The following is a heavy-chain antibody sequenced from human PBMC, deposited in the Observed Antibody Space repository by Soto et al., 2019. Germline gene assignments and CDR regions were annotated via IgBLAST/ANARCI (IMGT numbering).Heavy chain of an antibody. CDR2: MYNIGST. CDR1: GGSISRYY. J-gene: IGHJ5*02. CDR3: ARGRGYSYGLDP. V-gene: IGHV4-59*08. D-gene: IGHD5-18*01. Sequence: SETLSLTCTVSGGSISRYYWSWIRQPPGKGLEWIGYMYNIGSTVYNPSFKSRVTISVDTSKNQFSLSLSSVTAADTAVYYCARGRGYSYGLDPWGQGTLVTVSS.